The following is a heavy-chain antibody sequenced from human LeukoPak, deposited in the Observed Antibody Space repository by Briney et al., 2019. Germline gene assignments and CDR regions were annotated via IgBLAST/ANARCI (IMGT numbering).Heavy chain of an antibody. D-gene: IGHD1-7*01. CDR2: ISSSSSNI. V-gene: IGHV3-48*04. CDR1: GFTFSSYS. Sequence: GGSLRLSCAASGFTFSSYSMNWVRQAPGKGLEWVSYISSSSSNIYYAGSVKGRFTISRDNAKNSLYLQMNSLRAEDTAVYYCAKRGDWNSRYSYYYYMDVWGKGTTVTVSS. J-gene: IGHJ6*03. CDR3: AKRGDWNSRYSYYYYMDV.